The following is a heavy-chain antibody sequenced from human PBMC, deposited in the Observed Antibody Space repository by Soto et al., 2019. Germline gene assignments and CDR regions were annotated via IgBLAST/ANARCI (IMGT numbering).Heavy chain of an antibody. D-gene: IGHD6-6*01. J-gene: IGHJ4*02. CDR3: AKGGSSFVANYFDY. CDR2: ISGSGGST. CDR1: GFTFSSYV. V-gene: IGHV3-23*01. Sequence: PGGSLRLSCAASGFTFSSYVMSWVRQAPGKGLEWVSAISGSGGSTYYADSVKGRFTISRDNSKNTLYLQMNSLRAEDTAVYYCAKGGSSFVANYFDYWGQGTLVTVSS.